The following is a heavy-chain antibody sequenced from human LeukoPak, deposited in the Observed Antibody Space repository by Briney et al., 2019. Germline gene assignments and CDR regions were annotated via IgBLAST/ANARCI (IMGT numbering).Heavy chain of an antibody. CDR2: ISGSVGST. CDR1: GLTFSSHW. CDR3: AKSNAAQRGYTYGYADFDY. Sequence: GGSLRLSCAASGLTFSSHWMHWVRQAPGKGLEWVSAISGSVGSTYYADSVKGRFTISRDNSKNTLYLQMNSLRADDTAVYYCAKSNAAQRGYTYGYADFDYWGQGTLVTVSS. V-gene: IGHV3-23*01. J-gene: IGHJ4*02. D-gene: IGHD5-18*01.